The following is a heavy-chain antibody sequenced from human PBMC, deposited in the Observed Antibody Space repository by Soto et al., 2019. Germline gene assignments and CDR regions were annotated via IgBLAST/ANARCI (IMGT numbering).Heavy chain of an antibody. Sequence: QVQLMQSRPEVKTPGASVKLSCKASGYTFSSYVITWVRQAPGQGLEWMGWSSPFNYNTNYAQKFQGRVTMTTDTSTNTAYMELRSLRSDDTAVYYCARGGRRLGGFDPWGQGTLVTVSS. CDR3: ARGGRRLGGFDP. CDR1: GYTFSSYV. J-gene: IGHJ5*02. CDR2: SSPFNYNT. D-gene: IGHD3-3*01. V-gene: IGHV1-18*01.